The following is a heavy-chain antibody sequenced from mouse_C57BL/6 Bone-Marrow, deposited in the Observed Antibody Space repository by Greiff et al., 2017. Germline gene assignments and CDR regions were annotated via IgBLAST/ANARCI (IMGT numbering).Heavy chain of an antibody. V-gene: IGHV1-69*01. D-gene: IGHD1-2*01. CDR3: ARSADFYWYFDV. CDR1: GYTFTSYW. CDR2: IDPSDSYT. J-gene: IGHJ1*03. Sequence: VQLQQSGAELVMPGASVKLSCKASGYTFTSYWMHWVKQRPGQGLEWIGEIDPSDSYTNYNQKFKGKSTLTVDKSSSTAYMQLSSLTSEDSAVYYCARSADFYWYFDVWGTGTTLTVSS.